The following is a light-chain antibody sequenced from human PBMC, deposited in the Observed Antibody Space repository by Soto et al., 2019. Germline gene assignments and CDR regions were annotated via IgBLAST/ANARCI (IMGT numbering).Light chain of an antibody. J-gene: IGLJ2*01. Sequence: QSALTQPASMSGSPGQSITISCAGTSNDAGAYNYVSWYQHHPGQAPKLMIYEVTNRPSGVSPRFSGSKSGNTASLTISGLQAEDEADYYCYSYTTTNTWLFGGGTKVTV. CDR2: EVT. CDR3: YSYTTTNTWL. CDR1: SNDAGAYNY. V-gene: IGLV2-14*01.